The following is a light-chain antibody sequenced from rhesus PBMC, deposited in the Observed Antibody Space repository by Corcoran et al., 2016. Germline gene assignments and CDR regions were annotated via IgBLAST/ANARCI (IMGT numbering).Light chain of an antibody. J-gene: IGKJ4*01. CDR1: QIIGYS. CDR3: QQSSSFPLT. V-gene: IGKV6-55*01. Sequence: EIVLTQSPAFQSVTLKEKVTITCQASQIIGYSLHWYQQKPDQSPKLLIRYASQSLSGVPSRVSCSGSWTDFTLPINSLVAEDAATYYCQQSSSFPLTFGGGTKVELK. CDR2: YAS.